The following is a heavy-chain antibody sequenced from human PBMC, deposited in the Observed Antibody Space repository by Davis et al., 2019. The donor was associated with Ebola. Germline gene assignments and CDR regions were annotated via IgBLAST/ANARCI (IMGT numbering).Heavy chain of an antibody. CDR1: GFTFSSYA. CDR3: VQLFEIVVVPADMDV. CDR2: ISGSGGST. V-gene: IGHV3-23*01. D-gene: IGHD2-2*01. Sequence: PGGSLRLSCAASGFTFSSYAMSWVRQAPGKGLEWVSAISGSGGSTYYADSVKGRFTISRDNSKNTLYLQMNSLRAEATAVYYCVQLFEIVVVPADMDVWGKGTTVTVSS. J-gene: IGHJ6*04.